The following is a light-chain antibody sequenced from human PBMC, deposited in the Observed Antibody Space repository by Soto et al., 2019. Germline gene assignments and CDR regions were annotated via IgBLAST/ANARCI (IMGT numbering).Light chain of an antibody. J-gene: IGKJ1*01. CDR1: QTISSW. CDR3: QQYNSYV. V-gene: IGKV1-5*03. Sequence: DIQMTQSPSTLSGSVGDRVTITCRASQTISSWLAWYQQKPGKAPKLLIYTASNLESGVPSRFRGSGSGTEFTLTISSLQPDDFATYYCQQYNSYVFGQGIKVDNK. CDR2: TAS.